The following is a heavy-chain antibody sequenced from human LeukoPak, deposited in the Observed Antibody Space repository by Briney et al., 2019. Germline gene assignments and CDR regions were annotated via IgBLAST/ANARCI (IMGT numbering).Heavy chain of an antibody. D-gene: IGHD4-23*01. V-gene: IGHV1-69*04. Sequence: GSSVKVSCKASGGTFSSYAISWVRQAPGQGLEWMGRIIPISGIANYAQKFQGRVTITADKSTSTAYMELSSLRSEDTAVYYCARDTAPDYGGNSGPYFDYWGQGTLVTVSS. J-gene: IGHJ4*02. CDR2: IIPISGIA. CDR3: ARDTAPDYGGNSGPYFDY. CDR1: GGTFSSYA.